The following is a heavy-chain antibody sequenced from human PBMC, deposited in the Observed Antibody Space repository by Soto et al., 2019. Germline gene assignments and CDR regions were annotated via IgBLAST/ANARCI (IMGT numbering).Heavy chain of an antibody. Sequence: QVQLQESGPGLVKPSETLSLTCTVSGGSISSYYWTWIRQVPGKGLEWIGYIYYSGNTNYNPSLQSRVTMSVDTSKNQFSLKLSSVTAADTAVYDCARGQTRPFSGSWATFDYWGQGTLVTVSS. CDR2: IYYSGNT. CDR3: ARGQTRPFSGSWATFDY. D-gene: IGHD1-26*01. CDR1: GGSISSYY. V-gene: IGHV4-59*01. J-gene: IGHJ4*02.